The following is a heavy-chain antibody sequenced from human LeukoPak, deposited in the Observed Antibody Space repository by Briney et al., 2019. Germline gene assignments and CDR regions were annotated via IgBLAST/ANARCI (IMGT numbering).Heavy chain of an antibody. D-gene: IGHD2-2*01. CDR3: APSGGYQLLTDY. V-gene: IGHV3-21*01. CDR2: ISSSSSYI. CDR1: GFTFSSYS. J-gene: IGHJ4*02. Sequence: PGGSLRLSCAASGFTFSSYSMNWVRQAPGKGLEWVSSISSSSSYIYYADSVKGRFTISRDNAKNSLYLQMNSLRAEDTAVYYCAPSGGYQLLTDYWGQGTLVTVSS.